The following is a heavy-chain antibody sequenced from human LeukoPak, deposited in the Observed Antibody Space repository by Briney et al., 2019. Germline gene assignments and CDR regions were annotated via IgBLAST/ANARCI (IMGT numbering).Heavy chain of an antibody. Sequence: GGSLRLSCAASGFTFTNYWMSWVRQAPGRGLELVANIKQDRSEKYSVDSVKGRFTISRDNAKNSLYLQMNSLRAEDTAVYYCARLREIPVFGVVTKSTSYFDYWGQGTLVTVSS. J-gene: IGHJ4*02. CDR3: ARLREIPVFGVVTKSTSYFDY. D-gene: IGHD3-3*01. CDR1: GFTFTNYW. V-gene: IGHV3-7*01. CDR2: IKQDRSEK.